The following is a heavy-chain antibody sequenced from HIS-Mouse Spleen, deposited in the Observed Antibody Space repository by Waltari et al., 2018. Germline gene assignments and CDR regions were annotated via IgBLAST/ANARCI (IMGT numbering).Heavy chain of an antibody. CDR2: IKSKTDGGTT. Sequence: EVQLVESGGGLVKPGGSLRLPCAACGFTHSNPWLSWVRQVPGKGLEWVGRIKSKTDGGTTDYAAPVKGRFTISRDDSKNTLYLQMNSLKTEDTAVYYCTTDPNSGYPDYWGQGTLVTVSS. CDR1: GFTHSNPW. D-gene: IGHD5-12*01. J-gene: IGHJ4*02. V-gene: IGHV3-15*01. CDR3: TTDPNSGYPDY.